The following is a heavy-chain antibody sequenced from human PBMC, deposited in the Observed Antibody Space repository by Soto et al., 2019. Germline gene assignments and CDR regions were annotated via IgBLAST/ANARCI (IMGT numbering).Heavy chain of an antibody. D-gene: IGHD2-8*02. CDR1: GGSFSGYY. CDR2: INHSGST. CDR3: ARDKITGLFDY. J-gene: IGHJ4*02. Sequence: QVQLQQWGAGLLKPSETLSLTCAVYGGSFSGYYWTWIRQPPGTGLEWIGEINHSGSTNYNPSLKRLVTISVDTSKNQFSLTLTSVTAADTAVYYCARDKITGLFDYWGQGTLVTVSS. V-gene: IGHV4-34*01.